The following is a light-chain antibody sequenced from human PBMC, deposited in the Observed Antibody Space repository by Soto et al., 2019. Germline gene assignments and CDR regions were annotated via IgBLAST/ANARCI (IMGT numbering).Light chain of an antibody. CDR3: CSYAGNYTF. CDR1: SNDVGGYDY. Sequence: QSALTQPRSVSGSPGQSFTISCTGTSNDVGGYDYVSWYQQYPGKAPSYILYDVTKRPSGVPDRFSGSKSGNTASLTISGLQADDEADYYCCSYAGNYTFFGGGTKLTGL. CDR2: DVT. J-gene: IGLJ2*01. V-gene: IGLV2-11*01.